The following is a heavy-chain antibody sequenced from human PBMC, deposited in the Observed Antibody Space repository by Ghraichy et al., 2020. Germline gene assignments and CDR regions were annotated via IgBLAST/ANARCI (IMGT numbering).Heavy chain of an antibody. V-gene: IGHV3-7*01. J-gene: IGHJ4*02. CDR2: IKQDGGER. CDR3: ARNDKDYGDYGNDY. CDR1: GFAFRSYW. Sequence: GGSLRLSCAASGFAFRSYWMTWILQSRVKGLEWVANIKQDGGERDYVDSVKGRFTISRDNAKKSLYLQMNSLRAEDTAVYYCARNDKDYGDYGNDYWGQGTLVTVSS. D-gene: IGHD4-17*01.